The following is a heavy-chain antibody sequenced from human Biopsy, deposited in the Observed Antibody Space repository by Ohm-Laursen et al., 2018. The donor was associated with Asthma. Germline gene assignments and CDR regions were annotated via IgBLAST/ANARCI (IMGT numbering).Heavy chain of an antibody. V-gene: IGHV4-39*01. D-gene: IGHD7-27*01. Sequence: SETLSLTCTVSGGSMSSSSYYWGWIRQPPGKGLEWMGSISYTGSACHNPSLKSRVTISVDTSKNHFSLKLSSVTAADTAVYYCARHWDWGSFFGYWGQGTPVTVSS. CDR1: GGSMSSSSYY. CDR3: ARHWDWGSFFGY. CDR2: ISYTGSA. J-gene: IGHJ4*02.